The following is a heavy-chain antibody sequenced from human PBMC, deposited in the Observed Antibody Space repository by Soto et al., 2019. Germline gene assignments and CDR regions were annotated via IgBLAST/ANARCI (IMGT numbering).Heavy chain of an antibody. CDR2: TGISGRTT. CDR3: ATEMGATQGPFDN. CDR1: GFTITSSA. V-gene: IGHV3-23*01. Sequence: PGGSLRLSCAASGFTITSSAMSWVRQAPGKGLEWVSTTGISGRTTYYADSVKGRFTVSRDDSKNTLDLQMNSLRVEDTAVYYCATEMGATQGPFDNWGQGTLVTVSS. J-gene: IGHJ4*02. D-gene: IGHD1-26*01.